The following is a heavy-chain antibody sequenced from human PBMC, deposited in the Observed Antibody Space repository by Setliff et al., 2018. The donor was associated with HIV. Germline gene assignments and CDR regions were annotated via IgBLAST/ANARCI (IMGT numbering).Heavy chain of an antibody. V-gene: IGHV4-34*04. J-gene: IGHJ4*02. D-gene: IGHD5-12*01. CDR3: ARVGLRFKYTFDN. CDR2: INPVGRND. CDR1: GGSISGYY. Sequence: NPSETLSLTCAVYGGSISGYYWSWIRQPPGKGLEWIGEINPVGRNDNYNPSPNNRAAIVLDTSKTQFSLWLTSVTAADTAVYYCARVGLRFKYTFDNWGQGMLVTVSS.